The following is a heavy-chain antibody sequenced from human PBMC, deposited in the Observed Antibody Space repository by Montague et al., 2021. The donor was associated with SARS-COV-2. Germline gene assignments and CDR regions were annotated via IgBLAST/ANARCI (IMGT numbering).Heavy chain of an antibody. Sequence: LSWSASGFTFSDSAMHWVRQASGKGLEWVGRIRSKSNNYATAFSPSLKGRFTISRDDSKNAAYLQMNSLKPEDTAVYYCTTHSGNYLSFGFWGQGTLVAVSS. CDR2: IRSKSNNYAT. D-gene: IGHD1-26*01. V-gene: IGHV3-73*01. CDR1: GFTFSDSA. CDR3: TTHSGNYLSFGF. J-gene: IGHJ4*02.